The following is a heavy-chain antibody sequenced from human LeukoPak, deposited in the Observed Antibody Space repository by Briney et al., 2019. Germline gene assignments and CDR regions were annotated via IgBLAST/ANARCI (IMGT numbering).Heavy chain of an antibody. Sequence: PGGSLRLSCAGSGFTFSSDSMNWVRQAPGKGLEWVSYISSSGNTKHYVDSVNGRFTISRDNAKNSVYLQMNSLRNEYTAVYYCARDLTSVPTRWGQGTLVTVSS. V-gene: IGHV3-48*02. CDR3: ARDLTSVPTR. D-gene: IGHD4-17*01. J-gene: IGHJ4*02. CDR2: ISSSGNTK. CDR1: GFTFSSDS.